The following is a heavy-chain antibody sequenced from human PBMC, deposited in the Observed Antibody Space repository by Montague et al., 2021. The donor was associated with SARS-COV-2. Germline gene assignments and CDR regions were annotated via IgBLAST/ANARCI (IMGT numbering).Heavy chain of an antibody. CDR2: IKSKTDGGTT. J-gene: IGHJ6*02. V-gene: IGHV3-15*01. D-gene: IGHD3-10*01. CDR1: GFTFSNAW. CDR3: ISDWFHYYGMDV. Sequence: SLRLSCAASGFTFSNAWMSWVRQAPGRGLEWVGRIKSKTDGGTTDYAAPVKGRFTISRDDSKNTLYLQMNSLKTEDTAVYCCISDWFHYYGMDVWGQGTTVTVSS.